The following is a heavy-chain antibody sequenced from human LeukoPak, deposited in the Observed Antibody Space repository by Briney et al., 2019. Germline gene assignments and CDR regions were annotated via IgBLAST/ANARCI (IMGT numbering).Heavy chain of an antibody. CDR2: FDPEDGET. J-gene: IGHJ6*04. D-gene: IGHD5-18*01. CDR3: ATSRGYSYGPPNKYYYYYYGMDV. V-gene: IGHV1-24*01. CDR1: GYTLTELS. Sequence: ASVKVSCKVSGYTLTELSMHWVRQAPGKGLEWMGGFDPEDGETIYAQKFKGRVTMTEDTSTDTAYMELSSLRSEDTAVYYCATSRGYSYGPPNKYYYYYYGMDVWGKGTTVTVSS.